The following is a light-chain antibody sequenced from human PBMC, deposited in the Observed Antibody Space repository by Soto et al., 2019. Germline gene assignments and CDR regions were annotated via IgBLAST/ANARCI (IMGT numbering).Light chain of an antibody. CDR2: EVT. Sequence: QSALTQPPSASGSPGQSVTISCTATSSDVGGYNYVSWYQQYPGRAPKLMIHEVTKRPSGVPDRFSGSKSGNTASLTVSGLQAEDEADYYCSSYAASNNFYFVFGGGTKLTVL. J-gene: IGLJ3*02. V-gene: IGLV2-8*01. CDR3: SSYAASNNFYFV. CDR1: SSDVGGYNY.